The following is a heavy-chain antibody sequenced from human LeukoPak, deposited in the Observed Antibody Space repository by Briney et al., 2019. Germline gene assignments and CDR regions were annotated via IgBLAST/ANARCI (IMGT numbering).Heavy chain of an antibody. CDR2: IHTSGNT. V-gene: IGHV4-61*02. Sequence: SETLSLTCTVSGGSISSASYYWSWIRQPAGKGLEWIGRIHTSGNTNYNPSLKSRVTISVDTSTNQFSLKLSSVTAADTAVYYCARVYPTAYYYYMDVWGKGTTVTISS. J-gene: IGHJ6*03. CDR1: GGSISSASYY. D-gene: IGHD3-16*02. CDR3: ARVYPTAYYYYMDV.